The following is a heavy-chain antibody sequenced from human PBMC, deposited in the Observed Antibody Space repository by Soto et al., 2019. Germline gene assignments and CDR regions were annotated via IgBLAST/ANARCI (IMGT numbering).Heavy chain of an antibody. V-gene: IGHV3-13*05. CDR3: AREGTGGGFDI. CDR1: GFVFSSYD. CDR2: IANTGDP. Sequence: GGSLRLSCAASGFVFSSYDMHWVRHTTGAGLEWVSVIANTGDPYYSDSVKGRFTISRDNAKSALYLQMNSLRVGDSAMYYCAREGTGGGFDIWGQGTKVTV. D-gene: IGHD1-1*01. J-gene: IGHJ3*02.